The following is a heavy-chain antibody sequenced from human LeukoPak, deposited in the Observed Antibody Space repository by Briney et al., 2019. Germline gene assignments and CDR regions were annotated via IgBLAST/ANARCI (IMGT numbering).Heavy chain of an antibody. CDR3: VKDMKIKAAGYYFDY. CDR2: IANDGRDK. Sequence: GRSLRLSCAASGFTFSDYGMHWVRQAPGKGLEWVAVIANDGRDKKYADSVRGRFTISRDNSKNTVYLQMNSLRAEDRAVFYCVKDMKIKAAGYYFDYWGQGTLVTVSS. D-gene: IGHD6-13*01. V-gene: IGHV3-30*18. CDR1: GFTFSDYG. J-gene: IGHJ4*02.